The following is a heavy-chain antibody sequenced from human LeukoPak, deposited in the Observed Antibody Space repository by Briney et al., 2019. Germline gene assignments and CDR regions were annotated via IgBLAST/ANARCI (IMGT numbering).Heavy chain of an antibody. J-gene: IGHJ5*02. CDR1: GFTFDDYA. D-gene: IGHD6-13*01. CDR3: VRASSSWS. CDR2: ISWNSGRI. V-gene: IGHV3-9*01. Sequence: GGSLRPSCAASGFTFDDYAMHWVRQVPGKGLEWVSHISWNSGRIGYADSVKGRFTISRDNAKSSLYLQMNSLRPEDTAFYYCVRASSSWSWGQGTLVTVSS.